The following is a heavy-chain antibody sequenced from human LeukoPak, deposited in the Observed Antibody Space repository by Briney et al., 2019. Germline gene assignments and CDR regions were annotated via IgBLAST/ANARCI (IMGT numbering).Heavy chain of an antibody. V-gene: IGHV3-21*01. CDR1: GFTFSSYS. CDR3: ARDPGNYYDSSGYFSSFDY. CDR2: ISSSSSYI. Sequence: PGGSLRLSCAASGFTFSSYSMNWVRQAPGKGLEWVSSISSSSSYIYYADSVKGRFTISRDNAKNSLYLQMNSLRAEDTAVCYCARDPGNYYDSSGYFSSFDYWGQGTLVTVSS. D-gene: IGHD3-22*01. J-gene: IGHJ4*02.